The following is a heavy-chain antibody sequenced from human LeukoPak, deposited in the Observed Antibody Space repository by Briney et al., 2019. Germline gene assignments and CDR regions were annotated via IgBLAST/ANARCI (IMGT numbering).Heavy chain of an antibody. Sequence: PGGSLRLSCAASGFTVSSNYMSWVRQAPGKGLEWVSVIYSGGSTYYADSVKGRFTISRHNSKNTLYLQMNSLRAEDTAVYYCAGHLAHGDYNWFDPWGQGTLVTVSS. V-gene: IGHV3-53*04. CDR2: IYSGGST. J-gene: IGHJ5*02. CDR1: GFTVSSNY. CDR3: AGHLAHGDYNWFDP. D-gene: IGHD4-17*01.